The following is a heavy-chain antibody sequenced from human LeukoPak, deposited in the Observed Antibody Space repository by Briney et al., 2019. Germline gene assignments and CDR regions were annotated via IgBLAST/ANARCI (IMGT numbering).Heavy chain of an antibody. CDR3: AKDRYYDILTGYYDAASDI. CDR2: ISNSGGKT. CDR1: GFTFSGSA. J-gene: IGHJ3*02. V-gene: IGHV3-23*01. Sequence: GGSLRLSCAASGFTFSGSAMHWVRQAPGKGLESVSAISNSGGKTYYADSVEGRFTISRDNSKNTLYLHMNSLRAEDTAVYYCAKDRYYDILTGYYDAASDIWGQGTMVTVSS. D-gene: IGHD3-9*01.